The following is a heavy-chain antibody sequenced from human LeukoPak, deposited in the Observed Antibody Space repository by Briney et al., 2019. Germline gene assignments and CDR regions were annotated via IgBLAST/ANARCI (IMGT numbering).Heavy chain of an antibody. CDR1: GYTLSHYW. J-gene: IGHJ4*02. CDR2: ISAYNGNT. CDR3: ARENFVGVTRSDY. D-gene: IGHD2-21*02. Sequence: ASVEVSFKGSGYTLSHYWISWVRQGPGQGVGWEGWISAYNGNTNYAQKLQGRVTMTTDTSTSTAYMELRSLRSDDTAVYYCARENFVGVTRSDYWGQGTLVTVSS. V-gene: IGHV1-18*01.